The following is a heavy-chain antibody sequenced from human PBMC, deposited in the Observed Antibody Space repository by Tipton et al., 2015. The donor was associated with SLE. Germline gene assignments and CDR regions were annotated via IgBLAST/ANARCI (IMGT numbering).Heavy chain of an antibody. D-gene: IGHD3-3*01. V-gene: IGHV4-59*11. Sequence: TLSLTCTVSGGSISGHYWSWIRQPPGKGLEWIGYIYYTGNTNYNPSLKSRVTISVDTSKNQFSLKLSSVTAADTAAYYCARYDFWSGCYYWGQGTLVTVSS. J-gene: IGHJ4*02. CDR3: ARYDFWSGCYY. CDR1: GGSISGHY. CDR2: IYYTGNT.